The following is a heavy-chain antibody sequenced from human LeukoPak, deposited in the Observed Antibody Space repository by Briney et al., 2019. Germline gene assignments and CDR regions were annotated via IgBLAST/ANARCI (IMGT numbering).Heavy chain of an antibody. V-gene: IGHV4-39*01. CDR3: ATSSPYYYDSSGTWSY. Sequence: SETLSLTCTVSGGSISSSSYYWGWIRQPPGKGLEWIGSIYYSGSTYYNPSLKSRVTISVDTSKNQFCLKLSSVTAADTAVYYCATSSPYYYDSSGTWSYWGQGTLVTVSS. CDR1: GGSISSSSYY. D-gene: IGHD3-22*01. CDR2: IYYSGST. J-gene: IGHJ4*02.